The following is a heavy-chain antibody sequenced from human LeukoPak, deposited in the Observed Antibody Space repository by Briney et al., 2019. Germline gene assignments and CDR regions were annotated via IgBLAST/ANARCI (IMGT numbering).Heavy chain of an antibody. CDR3: ASLAAAGTGSWFDP. CDR1: GGSFTVYY. J-gene: IGHJ5*02. CDR2: INHSGST. D-gene: IGHD6-13*01. V-gene: IGHV4-34*01. Sequence: PSETLSLTCAVYGGSFTVYYWSWIRQSPGKGLEWIGEINHSGSTNYNPSLKSRVAISVDTSKNQLSLKLSSVTAADTAVYYCASLAAAGTGSWFDPWGQGTLVTVSS.